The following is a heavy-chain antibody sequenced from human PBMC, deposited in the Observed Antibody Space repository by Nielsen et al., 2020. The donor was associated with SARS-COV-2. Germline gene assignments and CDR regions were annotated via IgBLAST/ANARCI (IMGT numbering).Heavy chain of an antibody. D-gene: IGHD5-12*01. V-gene: IGHV3-30-3*02. J-gene: IGHJ5*02. CDR1: GFIFSSYA. CDR3: AKDTGYDGLVGFDP. CDR2: ISYDGSNK. Sequence: GESLKISCAASGFIFSSYAMHWVRQAPGKGLEWVAVISYDGSNKYYADSVKGRFTISRDNSKNTLYLQMDSLRDDDTAIYYCAKDTGYDGLVGFDPWGRGTPVTVSS.